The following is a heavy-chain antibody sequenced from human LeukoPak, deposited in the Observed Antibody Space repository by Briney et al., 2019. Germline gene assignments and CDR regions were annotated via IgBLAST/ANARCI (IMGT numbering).Heavy chain of an antibody. V-gene: IGHV3-7*01. D-gene: IGHD3-22*01. Sequence: GGSLRLSCAASGFTFSSYWMSWVRQAPGKGLEWVANIKQDGSEKYYVDSVKGRFTISRDNAKNSLYLQMNSLRAEDTAVYYCARGGGYYDSSGYYYPYWFDPWGQGTLVTVSS. J-gene: IGHJ5*02. CDR1: GFTFSSYW. CDR3: ARGGGYYDSSGYYYPYWFDP. CDR2: IKQDGSEK.